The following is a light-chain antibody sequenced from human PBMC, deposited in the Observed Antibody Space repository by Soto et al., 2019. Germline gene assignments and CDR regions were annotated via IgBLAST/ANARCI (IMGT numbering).Light chain of an antibody. CDR1: NRDVGTHNY. Sequence: QSVLTQPPSAPGSPGQSVTISCTGTNRDVGTHNYVSWYQQYPGKAPKLLIYDVVKRPSGIPHRFSGSKSGNTASLTVSGLQADDEADYYCFSYAGGSTFVFGTGTKVTVL. CDR3: FSYAGGSTFV. J-gene: IGLJ1*01. V-gene: IGLV2-8*01. CDR2: DVV.